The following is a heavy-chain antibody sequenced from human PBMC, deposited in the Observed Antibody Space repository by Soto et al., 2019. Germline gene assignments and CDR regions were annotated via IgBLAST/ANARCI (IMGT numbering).Heavy chain of an antibody. Sequence: GGSLRLSCAASGFIFSKYGMHWVRQAPGKGLEWVAVISYDGSNKYYAESVKGRFIISRDKSGNTLYLQMNSLRAEDTALYYCAKDLGSGKPYYYYAMGVWGQGTTVTVSS. CDR2: ISYDGSNK. D-gene: IGHD3-10*01. CDR3: AKDLGSGKPYYYYAMGV. J-gene: IGHJ6*02. CDR1: GFIFSKYG. V-gene: IGHV3-30*18.